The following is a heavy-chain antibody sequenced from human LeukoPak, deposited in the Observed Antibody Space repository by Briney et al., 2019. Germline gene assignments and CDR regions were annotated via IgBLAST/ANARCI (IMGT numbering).Heavy chain of an antibody. D-gene: IGHD3-9*01. CDR2: IYPADSDT. V-gene: IGHV5-51*01. Sequence: GESLKISCKGSGYSFTSHWIGWVRQLPGKGLEWMGIIYPADSDTKYSPSFQGQVTISADKSINTAYLQWSGLKVSDTAIYYCTRHPYFYILTGYYAVFHYWGQGTLVTVSS. CDR1: GYSFTSHW. CDR3: TRHPYFYILTGYYAVFHY. J-gene: IGHJ4*02.